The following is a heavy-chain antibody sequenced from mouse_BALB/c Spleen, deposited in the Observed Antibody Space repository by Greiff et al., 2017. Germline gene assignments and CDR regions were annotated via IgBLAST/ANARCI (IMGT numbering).Heavy chain of an antibody. J-gene: IGHJ4*01. CDR3: ARDMKTGTLYAMDY. D-gene: IGHD4-1*01. CDR2: IRNKANGYTT. CDR1: GFTFTDYY. Sequence: EVNVVESGGGLVQPGGSLRLSCATSGFTFTDYYMSWVRQPPGKALEWLGFIRNKANGYTTEYSASVKGRFTISRDNSQSILYLQMNTLRAEDSATYYCARDMKTGTLYAMDYWGQGTSVTVSS. V-gene: IGHV7-3*02.